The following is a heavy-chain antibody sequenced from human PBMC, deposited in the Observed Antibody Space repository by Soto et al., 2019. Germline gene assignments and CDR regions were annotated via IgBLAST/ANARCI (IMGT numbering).Heavy chain of an antibody. Sequence: NPGGSLRLSCVVSGVSFSDYSMNWVRQAPGKGLEWVSLITGNSEHKYYAGSVKGRFTVSRDNAKNSLYLQMNSLTVEDTAVYYCARSGELLQTFDSWGQGTLVTVSS. CDR1: GVSFSDYS. D-gene: IGHD1-26*01. V-gene: IGHV3-21*06. CDR2: ITGNSEHK. J-gene: IGHJ4*02. CDR3: ARSGELLQTFDS.